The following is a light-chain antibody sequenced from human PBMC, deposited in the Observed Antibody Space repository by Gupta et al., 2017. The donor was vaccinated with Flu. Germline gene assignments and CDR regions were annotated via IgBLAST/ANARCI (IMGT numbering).Light chain of an antibody. CDR1: QSISSW. J-gene: IGKJ1*01. V-gene: IGKV1-5*03. CDR3: QQYNSYSWT. Sequence: PSTLSASVGDRVTITCRASQSISSWLAWYLQKPGKAPKLLIYKASNLENGVTSRFSGRGSGTEFTLTISSLQPDDFATYYCQQYNSYSWTFGQGTKVEIK. CDR2: KAS.